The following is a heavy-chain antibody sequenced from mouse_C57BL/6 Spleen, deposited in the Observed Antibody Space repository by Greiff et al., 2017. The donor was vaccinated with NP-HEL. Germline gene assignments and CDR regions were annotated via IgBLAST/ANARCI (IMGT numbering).Heavy chain of an antibody. CDR2: IHPSDSDT. V-gene: IGHV1-74*01. CDR3: AIPSTMVTTGLDY. D-gene: IGHD2-2*01. CDR1: GYTFTSYW. J-gene: IGHJ2*01. Sequence: QVQLQQPGAELVKPGASVKVSCKASGYTFTSYWMHWVKQRPGQGLEWIGRIHPSDSDTNYNQKFKGKATLTVDKSSSTAYMQRSSLTSEDSAVYYCAIPSTMVTTGLDYWGQGTTLTVSS.